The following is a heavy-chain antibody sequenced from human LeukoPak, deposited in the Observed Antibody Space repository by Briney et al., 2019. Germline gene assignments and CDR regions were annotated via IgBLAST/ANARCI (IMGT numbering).Heavy chain of an antibody. CDR1: GFTFSSHW. V-gene: IGHV3-7*01. CDR3: ARWANSIDY. CDR2: INQDESEK. J-gene: IGHJ4*02. Sequence: GGSLRLSCAASGFTFSSHWMSWVRQAPGKGLEWVAHINQDESEKYYVDSVKGRFTVSRDNAKNSQYLQMNSLRVEDTAVYYCARWANSIDYWGQGALVTVSS. D-gene: IGHD5-18*01.